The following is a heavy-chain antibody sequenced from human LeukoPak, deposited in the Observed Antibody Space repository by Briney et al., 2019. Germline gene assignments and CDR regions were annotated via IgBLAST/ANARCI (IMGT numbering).Heavy chain of an antibody. CDR1: GGSFSGYY. CDR2: INHSGST. Sequence: SETLSLTCAVYGGSFSGYYWSWIRQPPGKGLECMGEINHSGSTNYNPSLKSRVTISVDTSKNQFSLKLSSVTAADTAVYYCARQQIYVDTAMVDYFDYWGQGTLVTVSS. CDR3: ARQQIYVDTAMVDYFDY. J-gene: IGHJ4*02. D-gene: IGHD5-18*01. V-gene: IGHV4-34*01.